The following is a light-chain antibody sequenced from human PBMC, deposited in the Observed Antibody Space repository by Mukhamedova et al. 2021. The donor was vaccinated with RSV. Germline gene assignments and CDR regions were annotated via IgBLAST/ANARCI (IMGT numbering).Light chain of an antibody. J-gene: IGLJ2*01. V-gene: IGLV6-57*01. CDR3: QSYARNTRAV. Sequence: NQRPSGVPDRFSGSIDTSSDSASLTISGLKTDDEAEYYWQSYARNTRAVFGGGNKLTVL. CDR2: N.